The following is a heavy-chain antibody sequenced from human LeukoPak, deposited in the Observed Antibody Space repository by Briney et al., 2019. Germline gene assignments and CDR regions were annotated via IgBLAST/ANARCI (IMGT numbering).Heavy chain of an antibody. CDR1: GFTVSSNY. CDR2: ISGSGYST. Sequence: GGSLRLSCAASGFTVSSNYMSWVRQAPGKGLEWVSTISGSGYSTYYADSVKGRFTISRDNSKNTLFLQMNSLRAEDTAVYYCAKATYSSSWNLYFDYWGQGTLVTVSS. D-gene: IGHD6-13*01. V-gene: IGHV3-23*01. J-gene: IGHJ4*02. CDR3: AKATYSSSWNLYFDY.